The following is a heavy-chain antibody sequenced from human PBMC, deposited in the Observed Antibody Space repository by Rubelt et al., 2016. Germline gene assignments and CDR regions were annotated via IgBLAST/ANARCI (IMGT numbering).Heavy chain of an antibody. CDR2: INHSGST. CDR1: GGSFSGYY. V-gene: IGHV4-34*01. J-gene: IGHJ6*02. D-gene: IGHD1-26*01. Sequence: QVQLQQWGAGLLKPSETLSLTCAVYGGSFSGYYWSWIRQPPGKGLEWIGEINHSGSTNYNPALKRRVTISGATSKNQFSLRRSSVTAADTAVYYCARGRMGFHYYYYGMDVWGQGATVTVSS. CDR3: ARGRMGFHYYYYGMDV.